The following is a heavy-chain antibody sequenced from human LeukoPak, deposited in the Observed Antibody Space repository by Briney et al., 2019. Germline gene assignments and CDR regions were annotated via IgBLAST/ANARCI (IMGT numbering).Heavy chain of an antibody. D-gene: IGHD1-14*01. J-gene: IGHJ4*02. CDR3: SRSFDF. V-gene: IGHV3-74*01. Sequence: TGGSLRLSCAASGFTFSGYEMNWVRQAPGKGLVWVSHINSDGSSTSYADSVKGRFTISRDNAKNTLYMQMNSLRAEDTAVYYCSRSFDFWAQGTLVTVSS. CDR2: INSDGSST. CDR1: GFTFSGYE.